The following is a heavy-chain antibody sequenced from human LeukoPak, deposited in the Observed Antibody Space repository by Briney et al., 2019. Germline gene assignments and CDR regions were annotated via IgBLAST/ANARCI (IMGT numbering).Heavy chain of an antibody. V-gene: IGHV1-46*01. CDR3: AGTYYYDSSGYYRFDY. D-gene: IGHD3-22*01. J-gene: IGHJ4*02. CDR2: INPSGGST. CDR1: GYTFTIYY. Sequence: ASVKVSCKASGYTFTIYYMHWVRQAPGQGLEWMGIINPSGGSTSYAQKFQGRVTMTRDTSASTVYMELSSLRSEDTAVYYCAGTYYYDSSGYYRFDYWGQGTLVTVSS.